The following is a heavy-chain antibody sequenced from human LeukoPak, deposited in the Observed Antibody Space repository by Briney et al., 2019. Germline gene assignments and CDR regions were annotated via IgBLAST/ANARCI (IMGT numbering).Heavy chain of an antibody. CDR1: GGSISSGSYY. CDR3: ARGVLYYDILTGYLDYYMDV. CDR2: IYTSGST. Sequence: SETLSLTCTVSGGSISSGSYYWSWIRQPAGKGLEWIGRIYTSGSTNYNPSLKSRVTISLDTSKNQFSLKLSSVTAADTAVYYCARGVLYYDILTGYLDYYMDVWGKGTTVTISS. J-gene: IGHJ6*03. D-gene: IGHD3-9*01. V-gene: IGHV4-61*02.